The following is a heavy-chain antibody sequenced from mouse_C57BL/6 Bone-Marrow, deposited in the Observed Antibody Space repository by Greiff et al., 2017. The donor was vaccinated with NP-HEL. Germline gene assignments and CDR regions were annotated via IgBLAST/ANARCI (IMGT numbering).Heavy chain of an antibody. D-gene: IGHD1-1*01. CDR1: GYTFTSYW. CDR2: INPSSGYT. J-gene: IGHJ3*01. Sequence: QVHVKQSGAELAKPGASVKLSCKASGYTFTSYWMHWVKQRPGQGLEWIGYINPSSGYTKYNQKFKDKATLTADKSSSTAYMQLSSLTYEDSAVYYCARYDYYGSSWFAYWGQGTLVTVSA. CDR3: ARYDYYGSSWFAY. V-gene: IGHV1-7*01.